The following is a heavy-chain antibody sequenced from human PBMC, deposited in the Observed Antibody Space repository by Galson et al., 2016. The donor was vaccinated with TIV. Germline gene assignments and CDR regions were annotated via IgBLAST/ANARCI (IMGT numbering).Heavy chain of an antibody. J-gene: IGHJ4*02. Sequence: SLRLSCAASGFAFSNYWMSWVRQAPGKGLEWVANIKDDGSANNYVDSVWGRFTISRDNAKNSLFLQINSLRVEDTAVYYCAREIPGGTTDLDCWGQGTLVTVSS. CDR2: IKDDGSAN. V-gene: IGHV3-7*01. D-gene: IGHD1-14*01. CDR1: GFAFSNYW. CDR3: AREIPGGTTDLDC.